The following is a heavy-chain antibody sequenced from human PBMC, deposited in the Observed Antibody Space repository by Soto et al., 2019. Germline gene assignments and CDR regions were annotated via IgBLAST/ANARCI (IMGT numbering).Heavy chain of an antibody. CDR3: AKSSSLGGYQPWVDYFYMDV. V-gene: IGHV3-23*01. D-gene: IGHD3-16*01. Sequence: EVQLLESGGGLVQPGGSLRLACAGSGFTFSSYAMTWVRQAPGKGLEWVSAISGTGGRTYYADSVKGRFTISRDNSKNTLYLEMNSLRADDTAVYYCAKSSSLGGYQPWVDYFYMDVWGQGTTVAVSS. CDR1: GFTFSSYA. CDR2: ISGTGGRT. J-gene: IGHJ6*03.